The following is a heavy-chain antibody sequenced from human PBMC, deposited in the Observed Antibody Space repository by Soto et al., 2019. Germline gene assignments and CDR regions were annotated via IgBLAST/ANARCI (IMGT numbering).Heavy chain of an antibody. J-gene: IGHJ6*03. Sequence: KPSETLSLTCTVSGGSISSYYWSWIRQPPGKGLEWIGYIYYSGSTNYNPSLKSRVTISVDTSKNQFSLKLSSVTAADTAVYYCASRRTAAGYDYYYYMDVWGKGTTVTVSS. V-gene: IGHV4-59*01. D-gene: IGHD6-13*01. CDR3: ASRRTAAGYDYYYYMDV. CDR1: GGSISSYY. CDR2: IYYSGST.